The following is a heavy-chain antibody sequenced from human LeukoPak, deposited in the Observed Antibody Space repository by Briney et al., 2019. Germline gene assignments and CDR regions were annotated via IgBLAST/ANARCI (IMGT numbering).Heavy chain of an antibody. CDR2: INPTGGST. CDR3: AKGGQEFDS. Sequence: ASVKVSRKASGYSFSTYYIHWVRQAPGQGLEWMGIINPTGGSTTYAQKFQGRVTMTRDTSTSTVYMELSSLRSEDTAVYYCAKGGQEFDSWGQGTLVTVSA. J-gene: IGHJ5*01. V-gene: IGHV1-46*01. CDR1: GYSFSTYY.